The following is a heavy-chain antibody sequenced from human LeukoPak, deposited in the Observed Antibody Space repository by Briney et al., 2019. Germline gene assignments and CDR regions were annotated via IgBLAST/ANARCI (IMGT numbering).Heavy chain of an antibody. J-gene: IGHJ6*02. D-gene: IGHD6-13*01. CDR2: IRQDESEK. Sequence: GGSLRLSCAASGFTFTTYWMSWVRQAPGKGLEWVANIRQDESEKYYVDSVKGRFTISRDNAKNSLYLQMNSLRAEDTAVYYCARESYSSSWYGNYYYYYGMDVWGQGTTVTVSS. CDR1: GFTFTTYW. V-gene: IGHV3-7*01. CDR3: ARESYSSSWYGNYYYYYGMDV.